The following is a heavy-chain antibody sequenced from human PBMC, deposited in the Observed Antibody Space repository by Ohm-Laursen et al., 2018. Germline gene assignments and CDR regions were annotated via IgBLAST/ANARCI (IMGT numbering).Heavy chain of an antibody. D-gene: IGHD2-2*01. V-gene: IGHV3-23*01. CDR3: AKDQMRVVPVAMDY. CDR1: GFTFSSYA. CDR2: ISSSGGST. Sequence: SLRLSCAASGFTFSSYAMSWVRQAPGKGLEWVSAISSSGGSTYYADSVKGRFTISRDNSKNTLYLQMNSLRAEDTAVYYCAKDQMRVVPVAMDYWGQGTLVTVSS. J-gene: IGHJ4*02.